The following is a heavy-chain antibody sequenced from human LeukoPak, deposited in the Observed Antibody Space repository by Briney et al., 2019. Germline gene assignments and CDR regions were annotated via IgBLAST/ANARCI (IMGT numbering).Heavy chain of an antibody. D-gene: IGHD5-18*01. CDR2: INHSGST. CDR3: ARQSGYSYGYLLDY. J-gene: IGHJ4*02. CDR1: GYSISSGYY. Sequence: PSETMSLTCAVSGYSISSGYYWGWIRQPPGKGLEWIGSINHSGSTYYNPSLKSRVTISVDTSKNQFSLKLSSVTAADTAVYYCARQSGYSYGYLLDYWGQGTLVTVSS. V-gene: IGHV4-38-2*01.